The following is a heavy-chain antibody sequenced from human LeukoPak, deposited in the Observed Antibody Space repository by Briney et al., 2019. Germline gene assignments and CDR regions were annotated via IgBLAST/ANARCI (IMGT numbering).Heavy chain of an antibody. Sequence: SGGSLRLSCAASGFTFSSYSMNWVRQAPGKGLEWVSYISSSSSTIYYADSVKGRFTISRDNAKNSLYLQMNSLRAEDTAVYYCARVYSNGDYMGSYYYYMDVWGKGTTVTVSS. CDR3: ARVYSNGDYMGSYYYYMDV. D-gene: IGHD4-17*01. V-gene: IGHV3-48*01. CDR1: GFTFSSYS. J-gene: IGHJ6*03. CDR2: ISSSSSTI.